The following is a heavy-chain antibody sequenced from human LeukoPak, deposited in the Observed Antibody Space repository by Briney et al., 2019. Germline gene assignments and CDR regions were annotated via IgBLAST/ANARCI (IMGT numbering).Heavy chain of an antibody. CDR2: ISGNSGTT. D-gene: IGHD1-26*01. V-gene: IGHV3-23*01. CDR3: AKDRLSGSYYDGAFDI. J-gene: IGHJ3*02. Sequence: GGSLRLSCAASGFTFNSYGMSWVRQAPGKGLEWVSAISGNSGTTYYADSVKGRFTISRDNSKNTLYLQMNSLRAEDTAVYYCAKDRLSGSYYDGAFDIWGQGTMVTVSS. CDR1: GFTFNSYG.